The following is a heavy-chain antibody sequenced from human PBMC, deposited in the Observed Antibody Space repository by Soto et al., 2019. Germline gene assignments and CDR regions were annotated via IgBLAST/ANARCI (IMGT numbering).Heavy chain of an antibody. D-gene: IGHD4-4*01. V-gene: IGHV4-59*01. J-gene: IGHJ5*01. Sequence: SETLSLTCTVSGGSISSYYWSWIRQPPGKGLEWIGYIYYSGNTDYNPSLKSRVTLSVDTSKNQFSLKLTSVTAADTAVYYCTRETRYSGWFDYWGRRSLVTVSS. CDR2: IYYSGNT. CDR1: GGSISSYY. CDR3: TRETRYSGWFDY.